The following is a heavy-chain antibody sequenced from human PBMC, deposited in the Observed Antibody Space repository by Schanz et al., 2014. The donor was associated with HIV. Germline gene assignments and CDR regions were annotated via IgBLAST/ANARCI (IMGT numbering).Heavy chain of an antibody. J-gene: IGHJ6*02. CDR1: GFTFSRYW. D-gene: IGHD6-13*01. V-gene: IGHV3-7*03. Sequence: EVQLVESGGGLVQPGGSLRLSCAASGFTFSRYWMSWVRQAPGKGLEWVANIKQDGSEKHYVASVKGRFTISRDNAKNSLYLQMSSLRADDTAVYYCARVGRAAAGFIYYYGMDVWGQGTTVTVSS. CDR2: IKQDGSEK. CDR3: ARVGRAAAGFIYYYGMDV.